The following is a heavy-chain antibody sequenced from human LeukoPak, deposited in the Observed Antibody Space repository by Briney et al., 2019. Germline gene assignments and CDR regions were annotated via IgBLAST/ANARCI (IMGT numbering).Heavy chain of an antibody. CDR1: GFTFTRYL. J-gene: IGHJ4*02. V-gene: IGHV3-7*01. CDR3: VRIAAEV. D-gene: IGHD6-13*01. CDR2: INQDESEK. Sequence: PGGSLRLSCAASGFTFTRYLMSWVRQAPGKGLEWVASINQDESEKYYVDSVKGRFTISRDNADNSLYLQMNSLRPEDTAVYYCVRIAAEVWGQGTLVTVSS.